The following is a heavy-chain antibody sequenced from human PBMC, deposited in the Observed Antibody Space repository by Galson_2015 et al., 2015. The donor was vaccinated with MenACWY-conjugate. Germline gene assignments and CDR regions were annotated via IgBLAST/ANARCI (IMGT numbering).Heavy chain of an antibody. D-gene: IGHD3-9*01. V-gene: IGHV3-7*03. CDR2: IKQDGSEK. CDR3: ARVSALSGYSMDV. J-gene: IGHJ6*02. CDR1: GFTFSKNW. Sequence: SLRLSCAASGFTFSKNWMSWVRQAPGKGLEWVANIKQDGSEKYYVDSVKGRFTISRDNAKNSLYLQMNSLRAEDTAVYFCARVSALSGYSMDVWGQGTTVTVSS.